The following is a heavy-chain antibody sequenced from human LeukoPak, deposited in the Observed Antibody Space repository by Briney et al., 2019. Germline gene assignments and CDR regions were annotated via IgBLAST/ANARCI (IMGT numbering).Heavy chain of an antibody. Sequence: GGSLRLSCAASGFTFSTFAMIWVRQPPGKGLEWVSSIFPSGGEIHYADSVRGRFTISRDNSKSTLSLQMNSLRAEDTAVYYCAKVAKYYYGSETYYFFEHWGQGTPVTASS. CDR3: AKVAKYYYGSETYYFFEH. CDR2: IFPSGGEI. CDR1: GFTFSTFA. D-gene: IGHD3-10*01. V-gene: IGHV3-23*01. J-gene: IGHJ4*02.